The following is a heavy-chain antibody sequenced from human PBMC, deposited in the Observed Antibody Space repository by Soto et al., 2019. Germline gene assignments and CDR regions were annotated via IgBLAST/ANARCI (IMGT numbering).Heavy chain of an antibody. D-gene: IGHD3-16*01. Sequence: QVQLVESGGGVVQPGRSLRVSCAASGFTFSSYGMNWVRQAPGKGLEWVAIISYDGSDKYYADSVKGRFTISRDNSKNTLCLQMNSLRGEDTAVYYCAKNPESYAWGLEGYCDYWGQGTLVTVSS. CDR1: GFTFSSYG. CDR3: AKNPESYAWGLEGYCDY. V-gene: IGHV3-30*18. CDR2: ISYDGSDK. J-gene: IGHJ4*02.